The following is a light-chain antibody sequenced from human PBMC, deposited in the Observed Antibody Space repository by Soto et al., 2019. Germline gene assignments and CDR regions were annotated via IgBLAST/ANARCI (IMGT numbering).Light chain of an antibody. Sequence: DIQLTQSPSFLSASVGDRVTITCRASQDISTFLAWYQQKPGKAPQLLIYSTSNLHSGVPSRFSGSGSGTEFTLTVSSLQPEDFATYYCQQYENFPITFGQGTRLETK. CDR1: QDISTF. J-gene: IGKJ5*01. CDR2: STS. V-gene: IGKV1-9*01. CDR3: QQYENFPIT.